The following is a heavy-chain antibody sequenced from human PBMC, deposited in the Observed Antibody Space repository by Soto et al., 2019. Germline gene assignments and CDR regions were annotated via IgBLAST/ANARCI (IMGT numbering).Heavy chain of an antibody. CDR1: GFTFSYG. CDR2: ISYDSSNK. Sequence: VQLLESGGGLIQPGGSLRHSCAAPGFTFSYGIHWLRQAPGKGLEWVAYISYDSSNKFYGDSVKGRFTISRDNSKNTQFLQKNSLRAEDTAVYYCAKLVIGYCSGNTCDDYWGQGTLVAVSS. CDR3: AKLVIGYCSGNTCDDY. D-gene: IGHD2-15*01. V-gene: IGHV3-30*18. J-gene: IGHJ4*02.